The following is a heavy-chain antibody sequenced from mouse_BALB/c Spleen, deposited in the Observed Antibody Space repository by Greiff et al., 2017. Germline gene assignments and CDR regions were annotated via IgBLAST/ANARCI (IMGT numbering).Heavy chain of an antibody. D-gene: IGHD1-1*01. Sequence: QVQLQQSGAELVKPGASVKLSCKASGYTFTSYYMYWVKQRPGQGLEWIGEINPSNGGTNFNEKFKSKATLTVDKSSSTASMQLSSLTSEAAAVYYCTRAGDGSNYAMDYWGQGTSVTVSS. V-gene: IGHV1S81*02. CDR2: INPSNGGT. CDR1: GYTFTSYY. J-gene: IGHJ4*01. CDR3: TRAGDGSNYAMDY.